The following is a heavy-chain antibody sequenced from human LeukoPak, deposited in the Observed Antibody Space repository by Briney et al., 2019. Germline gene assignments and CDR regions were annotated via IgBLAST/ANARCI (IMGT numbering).Heavy chain of an antibody. D-gene: IGHD6-19*01. V-gene: IGHV4-39*01. J-gene: IGHJ4*02. Sequence: SSETLSLTCTVSGDSISSTNYYWGWIRQPPGKGLEWIGSIYYSGSTYYNPSLESRVTISVDTSKNQFSLKLSSVTAADTAVYYCATSGWYLLPGVHWGQGTLVTVSS. CDR1: GDSISSTNYY. CDR2: IYYSGST. CDR3: ATSGWYLLPGVH.